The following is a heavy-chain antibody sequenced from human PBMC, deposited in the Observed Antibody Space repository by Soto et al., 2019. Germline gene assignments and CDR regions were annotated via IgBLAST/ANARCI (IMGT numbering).Heavy chain of an antibody. CDR1: GFTFSDSA. D-gene: IGHD2-15*01. V-gene: IGHV3-73*01. CDR2: IRSKPNTDAT. Sequence: GGSLRLSCAASGFTFSDSAMHWVRQASGKGLEWVGLIRSKPNTDATAYAASVKGRFTISRDDSKNTAYLQMNSLKTEDTAVYYCTRHVDCSGGSCYSGYYYYMDVWGKGTTVTVSS. CDR3: TRHVDCSGGSCYSGYYYYMDV. J-gene: IGHJ6*03.